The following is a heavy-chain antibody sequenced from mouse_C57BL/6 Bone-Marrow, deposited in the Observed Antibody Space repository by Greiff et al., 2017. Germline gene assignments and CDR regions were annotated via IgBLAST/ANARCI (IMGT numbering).Heavy chain of an antibody. Sequence: EVKLVESGGDLVKPGGSLKLSCAASGFTFSSYGMSWVRQTPDKRLEWVATISSGGSYTYYPDSVKGRFTISRDNAKNTLYLQMSSLKSEDTAMYYCARQSRSADSNYVDYAMDYWGQGTSVTVSS. CDR2: ISSGGSYT. CDR3: ARQSRSADSNYVDYAMDY. J-gene: IGHJ4*01. D-gene: IGHD2-5*01. V-gene: IGHV5-6*01. CDR1: GFTFSSYG.